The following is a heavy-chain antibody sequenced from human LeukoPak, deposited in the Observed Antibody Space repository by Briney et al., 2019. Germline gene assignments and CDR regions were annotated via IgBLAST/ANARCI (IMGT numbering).Heavy chain of an antibody. Sequence: SETLSLTCTVSGGSISSISYYWSWIRQHPGKGLEWIGYIYYTGNTYYNPSLKSRLTILVDTSKNQFSLKLTSVTAADTAVYYCARGDRVFDIWGQGTMVTVSS. D-gene: IGHD3-22*01. V-gene: IGHV4-31*03. CDR1: GGSISSISYY. J-gene: IGHJ3*02. CDR2: IYYTGNT. CDR3: ARGDRVFDI.